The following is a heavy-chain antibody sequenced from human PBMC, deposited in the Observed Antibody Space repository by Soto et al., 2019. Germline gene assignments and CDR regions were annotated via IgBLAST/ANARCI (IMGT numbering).Heavy chain of an antibody. D-gene: IGHD6-19*01. CDR1: GFTFSDHY. Sequence: EVQLVXSGGGLVQPEGSLRLSCAASGFTFSDHYMDWVRQAPGKGLEWVGRIKNKANSYTTEYAAPVKGRXXXXXDDSXXXXXXXXXXXXXXXXAXYXCTXVRLGSSRSSDYWGQGILVTVSS. V-gene: IGHV3-72*01. CDR3: TXVRLGSSRSSDY. CDR2: IKNKANSYTT. J-gene: IGHJ4*02.